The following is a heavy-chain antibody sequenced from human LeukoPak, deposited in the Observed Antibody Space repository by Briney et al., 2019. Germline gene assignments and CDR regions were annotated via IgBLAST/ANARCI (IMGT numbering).Heavy chain of an antibody. CDR2: IYYSGST. J-gene: IGHJ4*02. D-gene: IGHD5-18*01. V-gene: IGHV4-59*08. CDR3: ARHGVVDTSRKYYFDY. Sequence: SETLSLTCTVSGGSISSYYWSWIRQPPGKGLEWIGYIYYSGSTSYNPSLKSRVTISVDTSKNQFSLELSSVTAADTAVYYCARHGVVDTSRKYYFDYWGQGTLVTVSS. CDR1: GGSISSYY.